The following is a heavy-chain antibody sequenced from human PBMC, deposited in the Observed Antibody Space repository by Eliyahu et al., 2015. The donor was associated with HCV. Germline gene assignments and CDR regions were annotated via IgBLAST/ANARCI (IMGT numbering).Heavy chain of an antibody. CDR1: GFTFFSSA. CDR2: IVVGSGST. V-gene: IGHV1-58*01. Sequence: QMQLVQSGPEVKKPGTSVKVSCKASGFTFFSSAVQWVRQARGQRLEWIGWIVVGSGSTNYAQKFQERVTITRDISTSTVYMELSSLRSEDTAVYYCAATIKYCGGSSCSSFYYGMDVWGQGTTVTASS. J-gene: IGHJ6*02. D-gene: IGHD2-21*01. CDR3: AATIKYCGGSSCSSFYYGMDV.